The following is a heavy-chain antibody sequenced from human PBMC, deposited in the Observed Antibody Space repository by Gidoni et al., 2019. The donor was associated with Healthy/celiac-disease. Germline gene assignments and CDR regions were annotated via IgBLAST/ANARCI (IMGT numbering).Heavy chain of an antibody. J-gene: IGHJ4*02. D-gene: IGHD1-26*01. CDR1: GFTFDDYA. V-gene: IGHV3-9*01. CDR3: AKDMYGLGAMATLFDY. CDR2: ISWNSGSI. Sequence: GGGLVQPGRSLRLSCAASGFTFDDYAMHWVRQAPGKGLEWVSGISWNSGSIGYADSVKGRFTISRDNAKNSLYLQMNSLRAEDTALYYCAKDMYGLGAMATLFDYWGQGTLVTVSS.